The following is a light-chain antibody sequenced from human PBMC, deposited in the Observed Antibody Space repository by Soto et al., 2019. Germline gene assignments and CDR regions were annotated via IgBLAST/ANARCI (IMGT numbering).Light chain of an antibody. Sequence: DIVMTKSPDSLAVSLGERATINCKSSQSILSSSNNENSLAWFQQQPGQPPKLLIYWASTRESGVPDRFSGSGSGTDFTLTISSLQAEDVAVYYCQQYYSSVVTFGQGTRLEIK. J-gene: IGKJ5*01. CDR1: QSILSSSNNENS. CDR3: QQYYSSVVT. CDR2: WAS. V-gene: IGKV4-1*01.